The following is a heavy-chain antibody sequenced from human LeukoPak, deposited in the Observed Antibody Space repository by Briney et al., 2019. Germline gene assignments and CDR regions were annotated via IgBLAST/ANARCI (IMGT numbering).Heavy chain of an antibody. CDR2: INWNGGST. J-gene: IGHJ4*02. CDR3: AKSRGVAGFDY. Sequence: GGSLRLSCAASGFTFDDYGMSWVRHAPGKGLEWVSGINWNGGSTGYADSVKGRFTISRDNAKNSLYLQMNSLRAEDTAVYYCAKSRGVAGFDYWGQGTLVTVSS. D-gene: IGHD6-19*01. CDR1: GFTFDDYG. V-gene: IGHV3-20*04.